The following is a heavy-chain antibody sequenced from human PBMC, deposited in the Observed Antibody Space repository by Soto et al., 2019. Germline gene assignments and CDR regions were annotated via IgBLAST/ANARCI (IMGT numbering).Heavy chain of an antibody. D-gene: IGHD3-16*01. V-gene: IGHV3-30-3*01. CDR3: ARGFYTSYFDY. J-gene: IGHJ4*02. CDR1: GFTFSSHA. Sequence: PGGSLRLSCAASGFTFSSHAMRWVRQAPGKGPEWVAVISYDGSNKYYADSVKGRFTISRDNSKNTLYLQMNSLRAEDTAVYYCARGFYTSYFDYWGQGTLVTVSS. CDR2: ISYDGSNK.